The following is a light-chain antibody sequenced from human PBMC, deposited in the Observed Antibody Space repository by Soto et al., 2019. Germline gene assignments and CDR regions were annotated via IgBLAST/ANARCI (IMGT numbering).Light chain of an antibody. CDR3: SSYTAGGTI. J-gene: IGLJ1*01. CDR1: SGDVGGYYY. CDR2: EVS. Sequence: QSVLTQPASVSGSPGQWITISCTGTSGDVGGYYYVSWYQQLPGKAPRLMISEVSNRPSGVSNRFSGSKSGNTASLTISGLQAEDEADYYCSSYTAGGTIFGTGTKVTVL. V-gene: IGLV2-14*01.